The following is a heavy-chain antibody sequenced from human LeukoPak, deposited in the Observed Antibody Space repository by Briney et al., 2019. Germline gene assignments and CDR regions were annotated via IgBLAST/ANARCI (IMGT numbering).Heavy chain of an antibody. D-gene: IGHD2-2*01. CDR2: ISAYNGNT. CDR1: GYTFTDYY. J-gene: IGHJ3*02. V-gene: IGHV1-18*04. Sequence: ASVKVSCKASGYTFTDYYLLWVRQAPGQGLEWMGWISAYNGNTNYAQKLQGRVTMTTDTSTSTAYMELRSLRSDDTAVYYCARVLPAAIARGKRNAFDIWGQGTMVTVSS. CDR3: ARVLPAAIARGKRNAFDI.